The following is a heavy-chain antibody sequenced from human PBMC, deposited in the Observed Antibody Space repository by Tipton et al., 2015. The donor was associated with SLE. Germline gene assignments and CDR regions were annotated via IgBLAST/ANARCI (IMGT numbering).Heavy chain of an antibody. Sequence: TLSLTCAVSGGSITSNNWWSWVRQPPGKGLEWIGSISDSGSTHYNPSLKSRVTISVDTSKNQLSLKVSSVTAADTAVYYCARELGEQWLERNNWFDPWGQGTLVSVSS. CDR1: GGSITSNNW. CDR3: ARELGEQWLERNNWFDP. V-gene: IGHV4-4*02. D-gene: IGHD6-19*01. CDR2: ISDSGST. J-gene: IGHJ5*02.